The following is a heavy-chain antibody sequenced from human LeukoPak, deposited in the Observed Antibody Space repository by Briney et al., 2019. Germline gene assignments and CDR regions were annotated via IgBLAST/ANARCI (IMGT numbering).Heavy chain of an antibody. Sequence: PSETLSLTCAVFGGSFSGFHWSWIRQPPGKGLEWIGEINHSGSTNYNPSLKTRVTITVDTSKNQFSLKLSSVTAADTAVYYCARGRGYSGYDHASPFRYWGRGTLVTVSS. CDR2: INHSGST. D-gene: IGHD5-12*01. CDR3: ARGRGYSGYDHASPFRY. CDR1: GGSFSGFH. J-gene: IGHJ4*02. V-gene: IGHV4-34*01.